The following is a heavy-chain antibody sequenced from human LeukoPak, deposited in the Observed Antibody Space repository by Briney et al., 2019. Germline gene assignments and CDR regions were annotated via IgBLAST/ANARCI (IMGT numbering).Heavy chain of an antibody. CDR3: ARTVAAAGPMDY. D-gene: IGHD6-13*01. V-gene: IGHV3-30*03. CDR1: GFTFNTYG. J-gene: IGHJ4*02. CDR2: ISYDGSNK. Sequence: GRSLRLSCAASGFTFNTYGMHWVRQAPGKGLEWVAVISYDGSNKYYADSVKGRFTISRDNSKNTLYLQMNSLRTEDTAVYYCARTVAAAGPMDYWGQGTLVTVSS.